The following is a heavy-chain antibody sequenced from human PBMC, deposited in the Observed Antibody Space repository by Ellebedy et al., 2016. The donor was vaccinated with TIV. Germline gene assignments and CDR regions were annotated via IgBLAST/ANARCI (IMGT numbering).Heavy chain of an antibody. D-gene: IGHD6-19*01. CDR1: GFTFSGYW. Sequence: GESLKISXAASGFTFSGYWMSWFRQAPGKGLEWVANIHEDGSEKYYVDSVKGRFIISRDNTKKSLSLQMNSLRAEDTAVYYCARGQGWIDYWGQGNLVTVSS. J-gene: IGHJ4*02. CDR3: ARGQGWIDY. V-gene: IGHV3-7*04. CDR2: IHEDGSEK.